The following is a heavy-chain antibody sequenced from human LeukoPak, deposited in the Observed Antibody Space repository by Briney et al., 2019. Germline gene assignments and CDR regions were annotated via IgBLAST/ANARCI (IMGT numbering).Heavy chain of an antibody. CDR3: VKGGIVGTSGLFDY. CDR2: ISGSGDST. Sequence: GGSLRLSCAASGFTFRTYAMSWVRQAPGKGLEWVSGISGSGDSTYYADSVKGRFTISRDNSKNTLYLQMNSLRAEDAAVYYCVKGGIVGTSGLFDYWGQGTLVTVSS. D-gene: IGHD1-26*01. V-gene: IGHV3-23*01. J-gene: IGHJ4*02. CDR1: GFTFRTYA.